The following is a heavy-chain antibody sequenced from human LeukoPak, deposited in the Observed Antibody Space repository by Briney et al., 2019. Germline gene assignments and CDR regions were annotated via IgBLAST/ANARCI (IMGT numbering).Heavy chain of an antibody. Sequence: PSETLSRACTVSGGCISSYYWSWIRQPPGKGLEWIGYIYYSGSTNYNPSLKSRVTISVDTSKNQFSLKLSSVTAADTAVYYCAREGYCTNGVCHAGYYFDYWGQGTLVTVSS. J-gene: IGHJ4*02. D-gene: IGHD2-8*01. V-gene: IGHV4-59*01. CDR1: GGCISSYY. CDR2: IYYSGST. CDR3: AREGYCTNGVCHAGYYFDY.